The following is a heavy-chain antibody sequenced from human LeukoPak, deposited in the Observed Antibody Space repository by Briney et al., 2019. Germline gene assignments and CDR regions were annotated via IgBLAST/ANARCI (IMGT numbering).Heavy chain of an antibody. Sequence: ASVKVSCKASGYTFTGYYMHWVRQAPGQGLEWMGRINTNSGGTNYAQKFQGRVTMTRDTSISTAYMELSRLRSDDKAVYYCARLSIVVVVAATSEDYWGQGTLVTVSS. CDR3: ARLSIVVVVAATSEDY. J-gene: IGHJ4*02. V-gene: IGHV1-2*06. CDR2: INTNSGGT. D-gene: IGHD2-15*01. CDR1: GYTFTGYY.